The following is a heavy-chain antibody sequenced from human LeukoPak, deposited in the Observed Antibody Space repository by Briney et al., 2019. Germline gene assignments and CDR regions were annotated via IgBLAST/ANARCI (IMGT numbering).Heavy chain of an antibody. V-gene: IGHV4-4*07. CDR2: LYTSGST. D-gene: IGHD2-15*01. CDR1: GGSISSYY. CDR3: ARGDVAAIIAY. Sequence: PSETLSLTCTVSGGSISSYYWSWIPPPAGKGLGWIGRLYTSGSTNYNPSLKSRVTISVDTSKNQFSLKLSSVTAAATAVYYCARGDVAAIIAYWGQGTLVTVSS. J-gene: IGHJ4*02.